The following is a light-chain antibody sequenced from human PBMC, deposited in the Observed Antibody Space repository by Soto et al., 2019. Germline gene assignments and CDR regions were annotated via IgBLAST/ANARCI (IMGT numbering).Light chain of an antibody. CDR1: QSISRW. CDR2: DAS. V-gene: IGKV1-5*01. J-gene: IGKJ5*01. Sequence: EILMTPYPSTLAASVGDRVTITFRASQSISRWVAWYQQKPGKAPKLLIYDASTLESGVPSRFSGSGSGTEFTLTISRLEPEDFAVYYCQQRNDWRRGSFAQRTRLEIK. CDR3: QQRNDWRRGS.